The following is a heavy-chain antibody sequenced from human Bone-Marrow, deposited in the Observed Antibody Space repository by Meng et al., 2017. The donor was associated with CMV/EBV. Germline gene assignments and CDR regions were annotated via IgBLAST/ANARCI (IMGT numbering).Heavy chain of an antibody. D-gene: IGHD1-26*01. Sequence: FSLGARVVGVGWVRHPPGQALGWLAVITWNNDKRCSPSLKRRLTIPEDTSENQVVLTLTNMDPVDTATYYCAHSRDSGTFPVVYFDYWGQGTLVTVSS. CDR3: AHSRDSGTFPVVYFDY. J-gene: IGHJ4*02. V-gene: IGHV2-5*01. CDR1: FSLGARVVG. CDR2: ITWNNDK.